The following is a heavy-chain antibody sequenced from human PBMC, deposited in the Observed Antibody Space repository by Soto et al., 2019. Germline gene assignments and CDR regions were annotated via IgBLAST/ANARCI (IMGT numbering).Heavy chain of an antibody. CDR3: ARNYYDSSGYHNDY. D-gene: IGHD3-22*01. CDR1: GFTFSSYA. J-gene: IGHJ4*02. Sequence: QPGGSLRLSCAASGFTFSSYAMHWVRQAPGKGLEWVAVISYDGSNKYYADSVKGRFTISRDNSKNTLYLQMNSLRAEDTAVYYCARNYYDSSGYHNDYWGQGTLVTVSS. V-gene: IGHV3-30-3*01. CDR2: ISYDGSNK.